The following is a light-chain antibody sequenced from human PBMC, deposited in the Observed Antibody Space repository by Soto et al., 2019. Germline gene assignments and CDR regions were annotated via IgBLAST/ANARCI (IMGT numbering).Light chain of an antibody. CDR2: DVS. Sequence: QSVLTQPASVSGSPGQSITISCTGTSSDIGSYNYVSWYQQHPGKAPKLMIYDVSNRPSGVSNRFSGSKSGNTASLTISGLQAEDEADYYCSSYTGSSTPYVFGPGTQLTVL. V-gene: IGLV2-14*01. CDR3: SSYTGSSTPYV. J-gene: IGLJ1*01. CDR1: SSDIGSYNY.